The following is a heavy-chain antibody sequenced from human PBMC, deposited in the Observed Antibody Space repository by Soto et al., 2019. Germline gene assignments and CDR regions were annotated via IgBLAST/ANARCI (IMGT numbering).Heavy chain of an antibody. CDR1: GFTLGNYE. D-gene: IGHD1-26*01. CDR2: ISDSGGTI. J-gene: IGHJ4*02. CDR3: AGGVMYSGSFLD. Sequence: PGGSLRLSCGASGFTLGNYEMAWVRQAPGKGLEWVSYISDSGGTIKYADSVKGRFTVSRDNAKNSQYLQMDSLRVEDTATYYCAGGVMYSGSFLDWGQGALVTVSS. V-gene: IGHV3-48*03.